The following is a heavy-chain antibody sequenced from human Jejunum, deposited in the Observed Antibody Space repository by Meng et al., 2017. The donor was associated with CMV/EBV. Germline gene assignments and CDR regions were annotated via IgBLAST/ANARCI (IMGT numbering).Heavy chain of an antibody. Sequence: ASGFTFGGFGMHWVRQAPGKGLEWVAFIRYDGSNQYYADSVKGRFTISRDNSKNTLSLHMNSLRPEDTAVFYCAKEEGTGSTPDCWGQGTLGTVSS. D-gene: IGHD1-26*01. CDR1: GFTFGGFG. V-gene: IGHV3-30*02. CDR2: IRYDGSNQ. CDR3: AKEEGTGSTPDC. J-gene: IGHJ4*02.